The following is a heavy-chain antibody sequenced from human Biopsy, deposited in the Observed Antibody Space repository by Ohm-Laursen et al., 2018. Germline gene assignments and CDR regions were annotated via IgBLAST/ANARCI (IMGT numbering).Heavy chain of an antibody. V-gene: IGHV1-46*01. CDR1: GYSFTSYY. J-gene: IGHJ4*02. Sequence: VASVKVSCKVSGYSFTSYYMHWVRHAPGQGLEWMGMINPSGSTTSYTQIFQGRVTMTRDTSKSTVYMELSSLRSADTAVYFCARNTGWYGDLYYFDYWGQGTLVTVSS. D-gene: IGHD6-19*01. CDR3: ARNTGWYGDLYYFDY. CDR2: INPSGSTT.